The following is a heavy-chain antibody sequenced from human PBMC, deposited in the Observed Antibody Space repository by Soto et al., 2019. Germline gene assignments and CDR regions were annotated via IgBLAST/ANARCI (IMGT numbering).Heavy chain of an antibody. Sequence: EVQLSESGGGLVQPGGSLRLSCAASGFTFRSYTMAWFRQAPGKGLEWVSAVGIRGVDTYYTDSVKGRFPISRDNSRNTLYLQMNSLRCEDTALYYCAKSRGEYSGYVDSWGQGSLVTGSS. V-gene: IGHV3-23*01. CDR3: AKSRGEYSGYVDS. CDR2: VGIRGVDT. CDR1: GFTFRSYT. J-gene: IGHJ4*02. D-gene: IGHD5-12*01.